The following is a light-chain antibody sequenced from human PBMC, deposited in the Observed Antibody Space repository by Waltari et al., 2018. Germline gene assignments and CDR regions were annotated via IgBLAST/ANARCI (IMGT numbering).Light chain of an antibody. V-gene: IGKV1-33*01. CDR3: QQYDVLLPGFT. CDR2: DAS. J-gene: IGKJ3*01. CDR1: QDIYNK. Sequence: DIQMTQSPSSLSASVGDRVTITCQASQDIYNKLNWYRHKPGKAPELMIYDASNLESGVPSRFSGSGSGADFTFTINSLQPGDFATYYCQQYDVLLPGFTFGPGTTVDLK.